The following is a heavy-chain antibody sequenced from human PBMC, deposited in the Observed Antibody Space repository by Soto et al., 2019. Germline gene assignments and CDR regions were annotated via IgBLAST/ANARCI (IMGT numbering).Heavy chain of an antibody. CDR1: GGSISSYY. J-gene: IGHJ4*02. V-gene: IGHV4-59*01. D-gene: IGHD3-3*01. Sequence: SETLSLTCTVSGGSISSYYWSWIRQPPGKGLEWIGYIYYSGSTNYNPSLKSRVTISVDTSKNQFSLKLSSVTAADTAVYYCARGVLTTALFWSGYFFDYWGQGTLVTVSS. CDR2: IYYSGST. CDR3: ARGVLTTALFWSGYFFDY.